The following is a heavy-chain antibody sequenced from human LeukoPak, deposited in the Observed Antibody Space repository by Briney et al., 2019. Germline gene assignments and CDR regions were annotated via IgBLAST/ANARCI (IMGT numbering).Heavy chain of an antibody. CDR2: IYYSGST. CDR3: ARGADSSGYYSIFYFDY. CDR1: GGSISSYY. J-gene: IGHJ4*02. D-gene: IGHD3-22*01. Sequence: KPSETLSLTCTVSGGSISSYYLNWIRQPPGKGLEWIGYIYYSGSTKYNPSLKSRVTISVDTSKNQFSLKLSSVTAADTAVYYCARGADSSGYYSIFYFDYWGQGTLVTVSS. V-gene: IGHV4-59*01.